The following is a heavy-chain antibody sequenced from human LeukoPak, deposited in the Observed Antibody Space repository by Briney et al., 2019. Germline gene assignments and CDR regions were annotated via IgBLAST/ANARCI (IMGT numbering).Heavy chain of an antibody. V-gene: IGHV4-34*01. J-gene: IGHJ5*02. CDR1: GASFGGYS. D-gene: IGHD6-25*01. CDR3: ARERVVSDYNWFDP. CDR2: VNRVGYT. Sequence: SETLSLTCAVHGASFGGYSWSWIRQSPGKGLEWIGEVNRVGYTIYNPSLKSRVSISIDTSTTQFSLRLTSVIVADTAVYFCARERVVSDYNWFDPWGQGTLVTVSS.